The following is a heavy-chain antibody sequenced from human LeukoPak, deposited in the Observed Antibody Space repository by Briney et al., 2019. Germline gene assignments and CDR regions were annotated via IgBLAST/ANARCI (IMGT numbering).Heavy chain of an antibody. D-gene: IGHD6-13*01. Sequence: SETLSLTCTVSGGAISSGSYYWSWIRQSAGKGLEWIGRIYTSGTTNYNPSLKSRVTISVDTSKNQFSLKLSSVTAADTAVYYCARVGSSSRGKSQRYYYMDVWGKGTTVTVSS. CDR3: ARVGSSSRGKSQRYYYMDV. CDR1: GGAISSGSYY. J-gene: IGHJ6*03. CDR2: IYTSGTT. V-gene: IGHV4-61*02.